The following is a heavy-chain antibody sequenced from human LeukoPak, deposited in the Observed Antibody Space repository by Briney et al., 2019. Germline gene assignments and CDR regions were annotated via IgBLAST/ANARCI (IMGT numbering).Heavy chain of an antibody. CDR3: ARVYITFGGVGHPRPYYFDY. CDR2: ISSSGSTI. D-gene: IGHD3-16*01. J-gene: IGHJ4*02. V-gene: IGHV3-11*01. Sequence: GSPRLSCAASGFTFSDYYMSWIRQAPGKGLEWVSYISSSGSTIYYADSVKGRFTISRDNAKNSLYLQMNSLRAEDTAVYYCARVYITFGGVGHPRPYYFDYWGQGTLVTVSS. CDR1: GFTFSDYY.